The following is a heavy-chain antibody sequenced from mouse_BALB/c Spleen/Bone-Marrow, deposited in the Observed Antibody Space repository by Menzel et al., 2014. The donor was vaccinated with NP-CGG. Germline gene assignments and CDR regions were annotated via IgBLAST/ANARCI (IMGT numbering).Heavy chain of an antibody. Sequence: VQLQQSGPELVRPGVSVKISCKDSGYTFTESAMHWVKQSHAESLEWIGVISTYSGNTNYNQKFKGKATMTVDKSSSTAYMELDRLTSEDSAIYYCASTAGTNYDHFAYWGQGTTLTVSS. D-gene: IGHD2-4*01. J-gene: IGHJ2*01. CDR3: ASTAGTNYDHFAY. V-gene: IGHV1-67*01. CDR2: ISTYSGNT. CDR1: GYTFTESA.